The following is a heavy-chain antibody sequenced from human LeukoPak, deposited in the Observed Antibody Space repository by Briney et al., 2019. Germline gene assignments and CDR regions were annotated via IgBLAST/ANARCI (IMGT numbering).Heavy chain of an antibody. Sequence: PGRSLRLSCAASGFTFSSYAMHWVRQAPGKGLEWVAVISYDGSNKYYADSVKGRFTISRDNSKNTLYLQMNSLRAEDTAVYYCARRLGYCSGGSCYSHFAFDYWGQGTLVTVSS. CDR3: ARRLGYCSGGSCYSHFAFDY. D-gene: IGHD2-15*01. J-gene: IGHJ4*02. V-gene: IGHV3-30-3*01. CDR2: ISYDGSNK. CDR1: GFTFSSYA.